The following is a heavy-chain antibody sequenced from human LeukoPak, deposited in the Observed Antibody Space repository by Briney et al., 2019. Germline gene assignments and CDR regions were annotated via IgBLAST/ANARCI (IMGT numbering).Heavy chain of an antibody. Sequence: PGGSLRLSCAASGFTFSSYGMHWVRQAPGKGLEWVAFIRYDGSGKYYADSVKGRFTISRDNSKSTLYLQMNSLRAEDTAVYYCARDHFFESGYYDSSGYSHFDYWGQGTLVTVSS. CDR3: ARDHFFESGYYDSSGYSHFDY. CDR1: GFTFSSYG. V-gene: IGHV3-30*02. D-gene: IGHD3-22*01. CDR2: IRYDGSGK. J-gene: IGHJ4*02.